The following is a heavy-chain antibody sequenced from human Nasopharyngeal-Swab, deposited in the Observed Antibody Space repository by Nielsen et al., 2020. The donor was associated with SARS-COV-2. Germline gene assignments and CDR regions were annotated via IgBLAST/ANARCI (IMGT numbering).Heavy chain of an antibody. Sequence: GESLKISCAASGVSLFSFGMHWVRQAPGKGLEWVAVISYDGNKKKYADSVQGRFNLSRDNSKNAAYLQMNSLRDEDTAVYYCATVTAWDQPLGYWGQGALVTVSS. D-gene: IGHD1-26*01. CDR1: GVSLFSFG. CDR2: ISYDGNKK. CDR3: ATVTAWDQPLGY. V-gene: IGHV3-30*03. J-gene: IGHJ4*01.